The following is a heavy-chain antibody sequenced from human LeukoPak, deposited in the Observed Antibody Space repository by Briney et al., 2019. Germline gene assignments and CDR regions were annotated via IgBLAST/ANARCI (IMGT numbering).Heavy chain of an antibody. CDR3: AKFHCGGDCYPIDY. Sequence: GGSLRLSCAASGFTFSSYAMSWVRQAPGKGLEWVSAISGSGGSTYYADSVKGRFTVSRDNSKNTLYLQMNSLRAEDTAVYYCAKFHCGGDCYPIDYWGQGTLVTVSS. V-gene: IGHV3-23*01. CDR1: GFTFSSYA. CDR2: ISGSGGST. D-gene: IGHD2-21*02. J-gene: IGHJ4*02.